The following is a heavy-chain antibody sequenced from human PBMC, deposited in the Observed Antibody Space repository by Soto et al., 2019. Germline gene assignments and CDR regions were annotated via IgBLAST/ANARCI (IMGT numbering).Heavy chain of an antibody. Sequence: VGSLRLSCAASGFTFSSYGMHWVRQAPGKGLEWVAAISYDGSNKYYADSVKGRFTISRDNSKNTLYLQMNSLRAEDTAVYYCAKDRGGGYCSGGSCYANPYYYYGMDVWGQGTTVTVSS. CDR2: ISYDGSNK. J-gene: IGHJ6*02. V-gene: IGHV3-30*18. D-gene: IGHD2-15*01. CDR1: GFTFSSYG. CDR3: AKDRGGGYCSGGSCYANPYYYYGMDV.